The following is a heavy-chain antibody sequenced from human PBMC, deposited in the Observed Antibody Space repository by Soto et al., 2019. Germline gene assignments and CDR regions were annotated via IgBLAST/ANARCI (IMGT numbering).Heavy chain of an antibody. Sequence: SETLSLTCTVSGGSISSSSYYWGWIRQPPGKGLEWIGSIYYSGSTYYNPSLKSRVTISVDTSKNQFSLKLSSVTAADTAVYYCARGRNYSYATHVWCTGPMVTLSS. J-gene: IGHJ6*04. D-gene: IGHD1-26*01. V-gene: IGHV4-39*01. CDR3: ARGRNYSYATHV. CDR2: IYYSGST. CDR1: GGSISSSSYY.